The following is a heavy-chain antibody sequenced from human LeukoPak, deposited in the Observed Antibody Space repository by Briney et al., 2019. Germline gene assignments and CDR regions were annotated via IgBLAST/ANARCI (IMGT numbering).Heavy chain of an antibody. D-gene: IGHD4-23*01. Sequence: GASVKVSCKTSGYTFTGYYMHWVRQAPGQGLEWMGWINPYSGGTNYAQEFLGRVTMTRDTPISTVYMELSRLRSDDTAVYYCARDLSGGDYGGNSGAFDVWGQGTMVTVSS. CDR3: ARDLSGGDYGGNSGAFDV. V-gene: IGHV1-2*02. CDR1: GYTFTGYY. CDR2: INPYSGGT. J-gene: IGHJ3*01.